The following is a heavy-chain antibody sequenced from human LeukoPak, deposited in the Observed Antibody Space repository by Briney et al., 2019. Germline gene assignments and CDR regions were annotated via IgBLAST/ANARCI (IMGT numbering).Heavy chain of an antibody. CDR1: GFTFSSYG. D-gene: IGHD3-22*01. Sequence: GGSLRLSCAASGFTFSSYGMHWVRQAPGKGLEWVAVIWYDGSNKYYADSVKGRFTISRDNSKNTLYLQMNSLRAEDTAVYYCARALHDYYDSSGYDPAVYWGQGTLVTVSS. CDR2: IWYDGSNK. J-gene: IGHJ4*02. CDR3: ARALHDYYDSSGYDPAVY. V-gene: IGHV3-33*01.